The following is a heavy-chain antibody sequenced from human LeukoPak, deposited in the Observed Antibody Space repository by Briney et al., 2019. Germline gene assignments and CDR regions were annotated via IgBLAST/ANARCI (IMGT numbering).Heavy chain of an antibody. CDR3: ARGSGYYYDSSGLSGHGGHKRAFDI. V-gene: IGHV4-34*01. J-gene: IGHJ3*02. CDR2: INHSGST. CDR1: GGSFSGYY. D-gene: IGHD3-22*01. Sequence: SETLSLTCAVYGGSFSGYYWNWIRQPPGKGLEWIGEINHSGSTNYNPSLKSRVTISVDTSKNQFSLKLSSVTAADTAVYYCARGSGYYYDSSGLSGHGGHKRAFDIWGQGTMVTVSS.